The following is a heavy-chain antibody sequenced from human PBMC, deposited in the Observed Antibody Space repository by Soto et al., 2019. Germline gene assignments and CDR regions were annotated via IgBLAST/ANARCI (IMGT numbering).Heavy chain of an antibody. CDR3: ARHPYYGDSRLYYYMDV. D-gene: IGHD4-17*01. CDR1: GGTIRSSSYY. Sequence: QLQLQESGPGLVKPSETLSLTCTVSGGTIRSSSYYWGWIRQPPGKGLVWIGCIYYDESTDYKPSLKARVALSKATSKNQFSLKLSSVTAADTAVYYCARHPYYGDSRLYYYMDVWGKGTTVTVSS. CDR2: IYYDEST. V-gene: IGHV4-39*01. J-gene: IGHJ6*03.